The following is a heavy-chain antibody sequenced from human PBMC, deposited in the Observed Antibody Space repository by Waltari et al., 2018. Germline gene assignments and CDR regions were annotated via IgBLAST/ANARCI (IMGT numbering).Heavy chain of an antibody. CDR3: ARGPMLDYVDNSGHYYYGLDV. Sequence: QVQLQQWGAGLLKPSETLSRTCAVYGESFSGYFWSWIRQPPGKGLEGIGEISHSGSTNSNPSLKNRVTISVDTSKKQFSLKLTSVTAADAAVYYCARGPMLDYVDNSGHYYYGLDVWGQGTTVIVSS. D-gene: IGHD4-17*01. CDR2: ISHSGST. V-gene: IGHV4-34*01. J-gene: IGHJ6*02. CDR1: GESFSGYF.